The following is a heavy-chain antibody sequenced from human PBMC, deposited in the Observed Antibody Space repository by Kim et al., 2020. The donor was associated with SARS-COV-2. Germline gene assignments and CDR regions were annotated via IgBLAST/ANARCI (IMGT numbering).Heavy chain of an antibody. Sequence: GGSLRLSCAASGFTFSSYSMNWVRQAPGKGLEWVSSIRSSSSYIYYADSVKGRFTISRDNAKNSLYLQMNSLRAEDTAVYYCARDPGIAASPWGYWGQGTLVTVSS. J-gene: IGHJ4*02. CDR2: IRSSSSYI. D-gene: IGHD6-25*01. CDR1: GFTFSSYS. V-gene: IGHV3-21*01. CDR3: ARDPGIAASPWGY.